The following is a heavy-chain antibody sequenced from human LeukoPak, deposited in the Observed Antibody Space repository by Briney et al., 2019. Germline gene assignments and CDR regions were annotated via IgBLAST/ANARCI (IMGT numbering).Heavy chain of an antibody. V-gene: IGHV3-21*01. J-gene: IGHJ3*02. Sequence: GGSLRLSCAASGFTFSSYSMNWVRQAPGKGLEWVSSISSSSSYIYYAGSVKGRFTISRDNAKNSLYLQMNSLRAEDTAVYYCARTGIVSDAFDIWGQGTMVTVSS. CDR1: GFTFSSYS. CDR2: ISSSSSYI. CDR3: ARTGIVSDAFDI. D-gene: IGHD2-21*01.